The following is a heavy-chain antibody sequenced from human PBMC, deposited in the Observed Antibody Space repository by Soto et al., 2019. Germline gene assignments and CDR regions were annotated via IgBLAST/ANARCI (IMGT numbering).Heavy chain of an antibody. Sequence: QVQLQESGPGLVKPSPTLSLTCTVSGVSISSADYYWSWILQCPENSLEWIGYIYYSGSKYYNPTRKSRLTMSVDTSQNQFSLNLSSATAADTAVYYCALLLASPGKYYLDYWGQGTLVTVSS. CDR2: IYYSGSK. J-gene: IGHJ4*02. D-gene: IGHD3-3*01. CDR1: GVSISSADYY. CDR3: ALLLASPGKYYLDY. V-gene: IGHV4-30-4*01.